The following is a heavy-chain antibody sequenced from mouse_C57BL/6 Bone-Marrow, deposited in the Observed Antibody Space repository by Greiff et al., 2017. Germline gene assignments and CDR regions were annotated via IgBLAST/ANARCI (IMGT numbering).Heavy chain of an antibody. Sequence: VQLKQSGPVLVKPGASVKMSCKASGYTFTDYYMNWVKQSHGKSLEWIGVINPYNGGTSYNQKFKGKATLTVDKSSSTAYMELNSLTAEDSAVYYCAPYYYYGSSYDYWGQGTTLTVSS. D-gene: IGHD1-1*01. CDR2: INPYNGGT. J-gene: IGHJ2*01. CDR1: GYTFTDYY. V-gene: IGHV1-19*01. CDR3: APYYYYGSSYDY.